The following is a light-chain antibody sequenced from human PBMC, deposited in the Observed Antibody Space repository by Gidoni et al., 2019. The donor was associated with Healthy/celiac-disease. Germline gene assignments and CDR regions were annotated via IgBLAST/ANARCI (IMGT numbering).Light chain of an antibody. Sequence: EIVLTQSPATLSLSPGERATLSCRASQIVSSYLAWYQQNPGQAPRLLIYDASPPATGIPARFSGSGSGTDFTLTISSLEPEDFAVYYCQQRSSWPHTLGQGTKLEIK. V-gene: IGKV3-11*01. CDR3: QQRSSWPHT. CDR2: DAS. J-gene: IGKJ2*01. CDR1: QIVSSY.